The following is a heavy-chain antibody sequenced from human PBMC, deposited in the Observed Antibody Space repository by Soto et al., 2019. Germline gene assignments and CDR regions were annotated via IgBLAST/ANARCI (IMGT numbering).Heavy chain of an antibody. CDR1: GYSFTSYW. CDR3: ARGLGYCSSTTCSGNWFDP. CDR2: IYPGDSDT. Sequence: GESLKISCKGSGYSFTSYWIGWVRQMPGKGLEWMGIIYPGDSDTRYNPSFQGQVTISADKSISTAYLQWSSLKASDTAMYYCARGLGYCSSTTCSGNWFDPWGQGTLVTVSS. D-gene: IGHD2-2*01. V-gene: IGHV5-51*01. J-gene: IGHJ5*02.